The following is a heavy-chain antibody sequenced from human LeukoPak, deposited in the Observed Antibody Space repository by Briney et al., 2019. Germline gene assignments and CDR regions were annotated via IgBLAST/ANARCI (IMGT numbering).Heavy chain of an antibody. CDR1: GYSFTTFW. V-gene: IGHV5-51*01. CDR2: IYPGDSDT. CDR3: ARRVGATHPFDY. Sequence: GESLMISCKGSGYSFTTFWIGWVRQMPARGRECMGIIYPGDSDTTYSPSFQDQVTISADKSISTAYLQWSSLKASDTAMYYCARRVGATHPFDYWGQGARVTVSS. D-gene: IGHD1-26*01. J-gene: IGHJ4*02.